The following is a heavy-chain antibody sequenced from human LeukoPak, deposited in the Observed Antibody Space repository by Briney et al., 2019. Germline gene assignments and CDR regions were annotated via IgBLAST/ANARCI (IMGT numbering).Heavy chain of an antibody. CDR3: ARCTAGGFGVVIGPFDY. Sequence: GASVKVSCKASGYTFTSYGISWVRQAPGQGLEWMGWISAYNGNTNYAQKLQGRVTMTTDTSTSTAYMELRILRSDYTAVYYCARCTAGGFGVVIGPFDYWGQGTLVTVSS. J-gene: IGHJ4*02. CDR1: GYTFTSYG. D-gene: IGHD3-3*01. CDR2: ISAYNGNT. V-gene: IGHV1-18*01.